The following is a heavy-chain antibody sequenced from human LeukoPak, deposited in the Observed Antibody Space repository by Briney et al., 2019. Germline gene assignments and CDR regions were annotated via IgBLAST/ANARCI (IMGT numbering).Heavy chain of an antibody. CDR1: GFTFSTFA. Sequence: GGSLRLSCAASGFTFSTFAMIWVRQPPGKGVEWVSSIFPSGGEVNYADSVRGRFTISRENSTSTLSLQMNSLRAEDTAIYYCATYRQVLLPFESWGQGTLVTVSS. J-gene: IGHJ4*02. V-gene: IGHV3-23*01. CDR3: ATYRQVLLPFES. D-gene: IGHD2-8*02. CDR2: IFPSGGEV.